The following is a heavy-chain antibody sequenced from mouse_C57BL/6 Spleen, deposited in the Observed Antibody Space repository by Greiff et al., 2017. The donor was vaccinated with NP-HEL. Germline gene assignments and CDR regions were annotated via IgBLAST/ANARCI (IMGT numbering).Heavy chain of an antibody. J-gene: IGHJ4*01. CDR2: IYPGDGDT. Sequence: QVQLQQSGPELVKPGASVKISCKASGYAFSSSWMNWVKQRPGKGLEWIGRIYPGDGDTNYNGKFKGKATLTADKSSSTAYMQLSSLTSEDSAVYFCARGGDSNYYAMDYWGQGTSVTVSS. D-gene: IGHD2-5*01. CDR3: ARGGDSNYYAMDY. V-gene: IGHV1-82*01. CDR1: GYAFSSSW.